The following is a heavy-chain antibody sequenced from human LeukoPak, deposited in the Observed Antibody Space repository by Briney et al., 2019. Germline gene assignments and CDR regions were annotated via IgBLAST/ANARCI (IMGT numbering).Heavy chain of an antibody. CDR1: GYSFTSYW. Sequence: GESLKISCKGSGYSFTSYWIGWVRQMPGKGLEWMGIIYPDDSDTRYSPSFQGQVTISADKSISTAYLQWSSLKASDSAMYYCASAIAVVHINYWGQGTLVTVSS. V-gene: IGHV5-51*01. J-gene: IGHJ4*02. D-gene: IGHD6-19*01. CDR2: IYPDDSDT. CDR3: ASAIAVVHINY.